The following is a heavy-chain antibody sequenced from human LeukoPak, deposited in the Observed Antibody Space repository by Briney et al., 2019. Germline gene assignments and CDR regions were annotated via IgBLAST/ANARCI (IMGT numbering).Heavy chain of an antibody. CDR3: ARDPGIAAAGTSEGFDY. Sequence: PSETQSLICVVSGGSVSGYYWGWIRQPPGKGLEWIGYIYYSGSTNYNPSLKSRVTISVDTSKNQFSLKLSSVTAADTAVYYCARDPGIAAAGTSEGFDYWGQGTLVTVSS. CDR1: GGSVSGYY. D-gene: IGHD6-13*01. V-gene: IGHV4-59*02. CDR2: IYYSGST. J-gene: IGHJ4*02.